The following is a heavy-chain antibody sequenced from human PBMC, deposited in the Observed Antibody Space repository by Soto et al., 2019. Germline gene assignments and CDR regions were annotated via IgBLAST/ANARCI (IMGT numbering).Heavy chain of an antibody. CDR1: GGSISSGGYY. CDR2: IYYSGST. CDR3: VCSSSWLLVDY. Sequence: SETLSLTCTVSGGSISSGGYYWSWIRQHPGKGLEWIGYIYYSGSTYYNPSLKSRVTISVDTSKNQFSLKLSSVTAADTAVYYCVCSSSWLLVDYWGQGTLVTVSS. D-gene: IGHD6-13*01. J-gene: IGHJ4*02. V-gene: IGHV4-31*03.